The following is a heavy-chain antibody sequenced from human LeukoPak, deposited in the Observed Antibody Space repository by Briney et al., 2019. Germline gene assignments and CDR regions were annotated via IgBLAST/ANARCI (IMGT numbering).Heavy chain of an antibody. CDR1: GGTFSSYA. CDR2: IIPILGIA. V-gene: IGHV1-69*04. J-gene: IGHJ6*03. CDR3: ARDRWQNQAAGTFGWYYYMDV. Sequence: GASVKVSCKASGGTFSSYAISWVRQAPGQGLEWMGRIIPILGIANYAQKFQGRVTITADKSTSTAYMELSSLRSEDTAVYYCARDRWQNQAAGTFGWYYYMDVWGKGTTVTVSS. D-gene: IGHD6-13*01.